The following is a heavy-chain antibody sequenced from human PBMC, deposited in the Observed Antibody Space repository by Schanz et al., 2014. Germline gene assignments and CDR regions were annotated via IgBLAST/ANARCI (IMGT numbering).Heavy chain of an antibody. J-gene: IGHJ4*02. CDR1: GFTFSDYY. D-gene: IGHD3-10*01. CDR2: ISDSGDST. V-gene: IGHV3-11*05. CDR3: AKDGIMVQGVIWERYFDS. Sequence: PGGSLRLSCAASGFTFSDYYMTWIRQAPGKGLEWVSDISDSGDSTHYADSVKGRFTISRDSSKNSLYLQMNSLRAEDTALYYCAKDGIMVQGVIWERYFDSWGQGTLVTVSS.